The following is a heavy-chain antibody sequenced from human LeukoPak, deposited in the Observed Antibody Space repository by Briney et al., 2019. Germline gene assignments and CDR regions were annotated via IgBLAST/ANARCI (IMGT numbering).Heavy chain of an antibody. CDR2: LSGSGSST. V-gene: IGHV3-23*01. CDR1: GFTFSNFA. Sequence: QPGGSLRLSCTASGFTFSNFAMSWVRQAPGKGLEWVSALSGSGSSTYYADSAKGRFTISRDNSKNTVYLQMNSLRAEDTALYYCAKTVAGEYWGQGTLVTVSS. J-gene: IGHJ4*02. CDR3: AKTVAGEY. D-gene: IGHD6-19*01.